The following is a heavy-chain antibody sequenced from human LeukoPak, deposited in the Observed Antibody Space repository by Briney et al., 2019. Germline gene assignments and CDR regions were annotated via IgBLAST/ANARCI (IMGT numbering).Heavy chain of an antibody. V-gene: IGHV3-30*18. CDR2: ISYDGTDE. CDR3: AKDSGRCNWNDCVDY. Sequence: PGKSLRLSCAASGFTFSSYGMHWVRQAPGKGLEWVAVISYDGTDEYYVHSVKGRFTISRDNSKKTLYLQMNSLRVEDTAMYYCAKDSGRCNWNDCVDYWGQGTLVTVSS. J-gene: IGHJ4*02. CDR1: GFTFSSYG. D-gene: IGHD1-20*01.